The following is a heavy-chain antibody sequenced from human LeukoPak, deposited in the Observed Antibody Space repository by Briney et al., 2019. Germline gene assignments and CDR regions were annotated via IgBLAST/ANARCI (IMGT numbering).Heavy chain of an antibody. V-gene: IGHV1-18*01. Sequence: ASVKVSCKASGYTFTSYGISWVRQAPGQGLEWMGWISAYNGNTNYAQKLQGRVTMTEDTPTDTAYMELSSLRSEDTAVYYCATHPIGMVRGTYPRYYYYYMDVWGKETTVTVSS. D-gene: IGHD3-10*01. J-gene: IGHJ6*03. CDR3: ATHPIGMVRGTYPRYYYYYMDV. CDR2: ISAYNGNT. CDR1: GYTFTSYG.